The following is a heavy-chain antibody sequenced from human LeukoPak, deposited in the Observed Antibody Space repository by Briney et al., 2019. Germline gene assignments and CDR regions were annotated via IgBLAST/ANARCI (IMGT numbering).Heavy chain of an antibody. J-gene: IGHJ6*02. V-gene: IGHV1-24*01. D-gene: IGHD1-26*01. Sequence: GASVKVSCKVCGYTLTELSMHCVRQAPGKGLEWMGGFDPEDGETIYAQKFQGRVTMTEDTSTDTAYMELSSLRSEDTAVYYCATCGSPEVFRHYYGMAVWGQGTTVTVSS. CDR2: FDPEDGET. CDR3: ATCGSPEVFRHYYGMAV. CDR1: GYTLTELS.